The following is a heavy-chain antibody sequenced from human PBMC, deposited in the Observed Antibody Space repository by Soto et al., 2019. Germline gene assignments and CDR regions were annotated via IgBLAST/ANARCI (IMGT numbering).Heavy chain of an antibody. CDR3: TTDLWRISAVVFSTGYFNP. CDR2: IKSNGDGGTT. J-gene: IGHJ5*02. CDR1: GFTFSDAW. V-gene: IGHV3-15*01. D-gene: IGHD3-22*01. Sequence: PGAPPRLSCADSGFTFSDAWMSWVRQAPGKGLDWVGRIKSNGDGGTTEYAAPVRGRFTISRDDSKHPVYLQKNSRKTEDTAGYYCTTDLWRISAVVFSTGYFNPWGQGTPVTVSS.